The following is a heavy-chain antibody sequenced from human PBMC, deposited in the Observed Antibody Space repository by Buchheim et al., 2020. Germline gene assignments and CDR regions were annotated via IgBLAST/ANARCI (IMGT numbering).Heavy chain of an antibody. Sequence: QVQPQQWGAGLLKPSETLSLTCAVYGGSFSGYYWSWIRQPPGKGLEWIGEINHSGSTNYNPSLKSRVTISVDTSKNQFSLKLSSVTAADTAVYYCARGWVYGDPRFRGYYYYYGMDVWGQGTT. CDR3: ARGWVYGDPRFRGYYYYYGMDV. D-gene: IGHD4-17*01. V-gene: IGHV4-34*01. J-gene: IGHJ6*02. CDR1: GGSFSGYY. CDR2: INHSGST.